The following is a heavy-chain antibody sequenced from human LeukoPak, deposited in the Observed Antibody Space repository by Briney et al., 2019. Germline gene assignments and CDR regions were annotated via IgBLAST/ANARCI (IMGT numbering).Heavy chain of an antibody. J-gene: IGHJ6*03. CDR3: ARAHSSSWYSLGYYYYYYMDV. Sequence: GGSLRLSCAASGFTFSSYWMHWVRQAPGKGLVWVSRINSDGSSTSYADSVKGRFTISRDNAKNTLYLQMNSLRAEDTAVYYCARAHSSSWYSLGYYYYYYMDVWGKGTTVTVTS. CDR2: INSDGSST. D-gene: IGHD6-13*01. V-gene: IGHV3-74*01. CDR1: GFTFSSYW.